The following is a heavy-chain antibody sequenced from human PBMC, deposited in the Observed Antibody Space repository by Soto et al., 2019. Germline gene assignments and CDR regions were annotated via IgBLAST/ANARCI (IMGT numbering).Heavy chain of an antibody. D-gene: IGHD1-26*01. CDR2: ISGSGFKK. CDR3: AKNQGVELVPLATVDWFDP. V-gene: IGHV3-23*01. Sequence: GGSLRLSCAASGFIFENFGMSWVCQAPGKGLEWISSISGSGFKKYYADSVKGRFTISRDNSKSTVYLELNNLSAEDTAVYHCAKNQGVELVPLATVDWFDPWGQGSVVTVSS. CDR1: GFIFENFG. J-gene: IGHJ5*02.